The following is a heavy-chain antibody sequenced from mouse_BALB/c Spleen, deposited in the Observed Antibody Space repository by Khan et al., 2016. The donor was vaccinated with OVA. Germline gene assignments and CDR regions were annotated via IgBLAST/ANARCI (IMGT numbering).Heavy chain of an antibody. Sequence: EVQLQESGPGLVKPSQSLSLTCTVTGYSITSNYAWNWLRQFPGNKLEWMGYISYSGSTNYNPSLKSRISIPRDTSKNQFFLQLNSVTTEDTATYYCARVNYYGYAMDYWGQGTSITVSS. V-gene: IGHV3-2*02. CDR3: ARVNYYGYAMDY. D-gene: IGHD1-1*01. CDR2: ISYSGST. J-gene: IGHJ4*01. CDR1: GYSITSNYA.